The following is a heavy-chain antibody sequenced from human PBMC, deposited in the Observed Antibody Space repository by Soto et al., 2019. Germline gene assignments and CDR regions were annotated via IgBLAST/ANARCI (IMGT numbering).Heavy chain of an antibody. CDR1: GFTVGSSY. CDR2: IFGGGST. D-gene: IGHD6-25*01. V-gene: IGHV3-53*02. J-gene: IGHJ4*02. Sequence: EVQLVETGGGLIQPGGSLRLSCAASGFTVGSSYMSWVRQAPGKGLEWVSVIFGGGSTYYADSVRGRFTISRDNSKNTLYLQMNSLRGEDTAVYYCTRDLTGYASGWPREWGQGTLVTVSS. CDR3: TRDLTGYASGWPRE.